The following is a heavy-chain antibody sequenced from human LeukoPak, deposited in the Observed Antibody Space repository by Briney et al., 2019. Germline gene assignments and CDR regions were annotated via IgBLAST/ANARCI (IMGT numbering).Heavy chain of an antibody. Sequence: PGGSLRLSCAASGFTFSSYGMNWVRQAPGKGLEWVSSISSSNSYIYYADSVKGRFTISRDNAKNSLYLQMNSLRAEDTAVYYCARSGILTGYYLYWGQGTLVTVSS. V-gene: IGHV3-21*01. D-gene: IGHD3-9*01. CDR1: GFTFSSYG. CDR2: ISSSNSYI. J-gene: IGHJ4*02. CDR3: ARSGILTGYYLY.